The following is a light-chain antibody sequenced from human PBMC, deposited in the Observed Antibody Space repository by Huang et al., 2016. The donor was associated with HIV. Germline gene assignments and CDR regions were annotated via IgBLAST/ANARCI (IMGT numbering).Light chain of an antibody. V-gene: IGKV3-11*01. J-gene: IGKJ3*01. CDR3: QQRSNWPPFT. CDR1: QKINTY. CDR2: DAS. Sequence: EILLTQSPATLSLSPGEMATLSCKASQKINTYLAWYQQKPGQAPRLLIYDASTRAPDTPARFRCSGSGTDFTLTITNLEPEDFAVYFCQQRSNWPPFTFGPGTKVDRK.